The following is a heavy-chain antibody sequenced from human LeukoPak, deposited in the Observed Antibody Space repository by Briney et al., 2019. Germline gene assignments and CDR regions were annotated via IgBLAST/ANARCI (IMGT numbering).Heavy chain of an antibody. V-gene: IGHV4-59*08. Sequence: SETLSLTCTVSGGSISNYYLSWIRQPPGKGLEWIAYIFYRGSTNYNPSLKSRVTISVDTSKNQFSLRLSSVTAADTAVYYCARHSNSGSGSYPFDYWGQGTLVTVSS. D-gene: IGHD3-10*01. CDR2: IFYRGST. J-gene: IGHJ4*02. CDR3: ARHSNSGSGSYPFDY. CDR1: GGSISNYY.